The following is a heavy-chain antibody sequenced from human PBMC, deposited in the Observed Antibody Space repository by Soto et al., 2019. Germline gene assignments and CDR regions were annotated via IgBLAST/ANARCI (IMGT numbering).Heavy chain of an antibody. V-gene: IGHV3-30*18. J-gene: IGHJ4*02. CDR2: ISYDGSNK. D-gene: IGHD6-13*01. CDR3: AKVIVKSSSSWYEGCDY. CDR1: GFTFSSYG. Sequence: QVPLVESGGGVVQPGRSLRLSCAASGFTFSSYGMHWVRQAPGKGLEWVAVISYDGSNKYYADSVKGRFTISRDNSKNTLYLQMNSLRAEDTAVYYCAKVIVKSSSSWYEGCDYWGQGTLVTVSS.